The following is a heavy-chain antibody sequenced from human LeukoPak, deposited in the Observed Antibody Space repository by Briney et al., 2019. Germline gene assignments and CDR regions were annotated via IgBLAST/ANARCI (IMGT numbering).Heavy chain of an antibody. J-gene: IGHJ4*02. CDR2: IDPSGGST. V-gene: IGHV1-46*01. D-gene: IGHD6-13*01. CDR3: ARAYAGSWYSFDS. Sequence: ASVKVSCKASGYTFTMYDIHWVRQAPGQGLEWMGMIDPSGGSTTYAQNFQGRVTMTRDTSMSTVYMELSSLRSEDTAVFYCARAYAGSWYSFDSWGQGTLVTVSS. CDR1: GYTFTMYD.